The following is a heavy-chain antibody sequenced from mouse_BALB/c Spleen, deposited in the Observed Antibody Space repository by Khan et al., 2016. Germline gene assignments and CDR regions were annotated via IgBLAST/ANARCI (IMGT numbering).Heavy chain of an antibody. CDR2: IYPGNVNT. V-gene: IGHV1S56*01. Sequence: QVQLQQSGPELVKPGASVRISCKASGYTFTSYYIHWVKQRPGQGLEWIGWIYPGNVNTKYNEKFKGKATLTAAKSSSTAYMQLSSLTSEDSAVXLGARGGLRRGYYFDYWGQGTTLTVSS. CDR1: GYTFTSYY. D-gene: IGHD2-4*01. CDR3: ARGGLRRGYYFDY. J-gene: IGHJ2*01.